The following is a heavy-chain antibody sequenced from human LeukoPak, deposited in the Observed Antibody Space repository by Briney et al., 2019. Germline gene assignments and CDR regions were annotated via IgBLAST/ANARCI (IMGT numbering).Heavy chain of an antibody. CDR3: ARGRANIAVAGPSFDY. J-gene: IGHJ4*02. CDR1: GFTFSSYV. Sequence: GGSLRLSCAASGFTFSSYVMHWVRQAPGKGLEWVAVIWYDGSNKYYADSVKGRFTISRDNSKNTLYLQMNSLRAEDTAVYYCARGRANIAVAGPSFDYWGQGTLVTVSS. CDR2: IWYDGSNK. V-gene: IGHV3-33*01. D-gene: IGHD6-19*01.